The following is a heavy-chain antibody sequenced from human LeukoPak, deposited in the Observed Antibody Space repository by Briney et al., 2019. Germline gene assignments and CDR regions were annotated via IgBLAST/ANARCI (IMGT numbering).Heavy chain of an antibody. D-gene: IGHD6-13*01. J-gene: IGHJ3*02. V-gene: IGHV3-21*01. CDR3: ARERVQQQLVAAFDI. Sequence: GGSLRLSCAASGFTFSSYSMNWVRQAPGKGLEWVSSISSSSSYIYYADSVKGRFTISRDNAKNSLYLQMNSLRAEDTAVYYCARERVQQQLVAAFDIWGQGTMVTVSS. CDR2: ISSSSSYI. CDR1: GFTFSSYS.